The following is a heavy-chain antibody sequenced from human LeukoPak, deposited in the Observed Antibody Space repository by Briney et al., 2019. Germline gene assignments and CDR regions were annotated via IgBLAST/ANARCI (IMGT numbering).Heavy chain of an antibody. CDR1: GFTFSTYA. D-gene: IGHD1-1*01. CDR3: AKSLLTTATGTGRAFDI. CDR2: IIAGADVI. J-gene: IGHJ3*02. Sequence: GGCLRLSCAASGFTFSTYAVSWVRQAPGKGLEWVSGIIAGADVIFCADPVKGRFTISRDNSKNTLYLQMNSLRAEDSAEYYCAKSLLTTATGTGRAFDIWGQGTMVTVSA. V-gene: IGHV3-23*01.